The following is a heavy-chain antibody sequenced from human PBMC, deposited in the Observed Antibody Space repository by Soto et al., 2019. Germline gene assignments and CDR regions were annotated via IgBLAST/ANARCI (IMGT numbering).Heavy chain of an antibody. CDR3: AKGVPGIAVAGTGYFQH. CDR1: GFPFSSYG. V-gene: IGHV3-33*06. D-gene: IGHD6-19*01. Sequence: GGYLRLSCASSGFPFSSYGMHWVRQAPGKGLEWVAVIWYDGSNKYNADSVKGRFTISRDNSKNTLYLQMNSLRAEDTAVYYCAKGVPGIAVAGTGYFQHWGQGT. CDR2: IWYDGSNK. J-gene: IGHJ1*01.